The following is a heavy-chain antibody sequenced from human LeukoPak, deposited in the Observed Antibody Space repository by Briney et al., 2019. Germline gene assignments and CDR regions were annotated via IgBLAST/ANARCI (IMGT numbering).Heavy chain of an antibody. Sequence: GGSLRLSCAASGFTFSSYAVSWVRQAPGKGLAWVSAISDSGDRTQYADSVRGRFTISRDNSKDTLYLQMNSLRAEDTAVYYCARGGEGSHYAWGHDTFDIWGQGTMVTVSS. D-gene: IGHD1-26*01. CDR3: ARGGEGSHYAWGHDTFDI. CDR1: GFTFSSYA. J-gene: IGHJ3*02. CDR2: ISDSGDRT. V-gene: IGHV3-23*01.